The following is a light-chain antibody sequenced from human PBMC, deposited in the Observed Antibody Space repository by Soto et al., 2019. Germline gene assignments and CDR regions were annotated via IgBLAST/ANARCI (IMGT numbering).Light chain of an antibody. V-gene: IGLV2-23*01. CDR3: CSYAGSSLV. Sequence: QSVLTQPASVSGSPGQSITISCTGTSSDVGGYNLVSWYQHHPGKAPKVIIYEGTKRPSGVSNRFSGSKSGNTDSLTISGLQAEDEADYYCCSYAGSSLVFGGGTKLTVL. CDR2: EGT. CDR1: SSDVGGYNL. J-gene: IGLJ3*02.